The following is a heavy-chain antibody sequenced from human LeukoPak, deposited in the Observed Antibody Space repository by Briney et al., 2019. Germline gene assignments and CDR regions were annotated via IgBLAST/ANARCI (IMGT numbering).Heavy chain of an antibody. Sequence: PGGSLRLSCAPSGFTFSSYAMHGVRQAPGKGLERVAVISFDGSNKYYADSVKGRFTISRDNSKNTLYLQMNSLRAEDTAVYYCAREIIVVVPAAMSYFDYWGQGTLVTVSS. CDR3: AREIIVVVPAAMSYFDY. J-gene: IGHJ4*02. D-gene: IGHD2-2*01. CDR1: GFTFSSYA. CDR2: ISFDGSNK. V-gene: IGHV3-30*04.